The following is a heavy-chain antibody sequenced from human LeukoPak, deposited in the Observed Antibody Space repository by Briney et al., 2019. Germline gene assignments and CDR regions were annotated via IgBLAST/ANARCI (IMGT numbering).Heavy chain of an antibody. D-gene: IGHD6-19*01. J-gene: IGHJ4*02. CDR1: GFTFSSYG. V-gene: IGHV3-48*04. CDR2: ISGSSSTI. CDR3: ARDSSRGWPGVSDF. Sequence: GGSLRLSCAASGFTFSSYGMNWVRQAPGKGLEWVSYISGSSSTIYYADSVKGRFTISRDNAKNSLFLQMNSLRAEDTAVYYCARDSSRGWPGVSDFWGQGTLVTGSS.